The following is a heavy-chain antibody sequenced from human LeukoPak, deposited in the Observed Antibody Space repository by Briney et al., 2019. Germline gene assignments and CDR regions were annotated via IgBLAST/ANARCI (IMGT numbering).Heavy chain of an antibody. CDR3: ARDSGRYSGSWYNHYYYGMDV. D-gene: IGHD6-13*01. J-gene: IGHJ6*02. CDR1: GGSISSYY. CDR2: IYYSGST. Sequence: SETLSLTCTVSGGSISSYYWSWIRQPPGKGLEWIGYIYYSGSTNYNPSLKSRVTISVDTSKNQFSLKLSSVTAADTAVYYCARDSGRYSGSWYNHYYYGMDVWGQGTTVTVSS. V-gene: IGHV4-59*01.